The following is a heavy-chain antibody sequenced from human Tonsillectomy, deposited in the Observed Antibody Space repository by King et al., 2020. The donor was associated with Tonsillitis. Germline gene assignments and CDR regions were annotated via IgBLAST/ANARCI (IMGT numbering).Heavy chain of an antibody. CDR2: ISSSSSYI. Sequence: VQLVESGGGLVKPGGSLRLSCAASGFTFSSYSMNWVRQAPGKGLEWVSSISSSSSYIYYADSVKGRFTISRDNAKNSLYLQMNSLRAEDTAVYYCARSRLVGYYYYGMDVWDQGTTVTVSS. CDR1: GFTFSSYS. D-gene: IGHD6-6*01. J-gene: IGHJ6*02. V-gene: IGHV3-21*01. CDR3: ARSRLVGYYYYGMDV.